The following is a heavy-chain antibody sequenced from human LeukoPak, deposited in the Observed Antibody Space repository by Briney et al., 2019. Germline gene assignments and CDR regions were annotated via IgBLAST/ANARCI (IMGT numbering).Heavy chain of an antibody. V-gene: IGHV4-34*01. Sequence: SETLSLTCAVYGGSFSGYYWSWIRQPPGKGLEWIGEINHSGSTNYNPSLKSRVTISVDTSKNQFSLKLSSVTAADTAVYYCARAKPWDYYGMDVWGQGTTVTVSS. CDR3: ARAKPWDYYGMDV. D-gene: IGHD3-16*01. J-gene: IGHJ6*02. CDR2: INHSGST. CDR1: GGSFSGYY.